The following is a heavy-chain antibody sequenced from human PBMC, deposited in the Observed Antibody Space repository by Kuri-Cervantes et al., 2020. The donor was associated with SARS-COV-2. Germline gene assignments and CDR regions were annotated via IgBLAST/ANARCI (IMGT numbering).Heavy chain of an antibody. Sequence: GESLKISCAASGFTFSSYDMHWVRQATGKGLEWVSAIGTAGDTYYPGSVKGRFTISRDNSKNTLYLQMNSLRAEDTAVYYCAKDLILSSFSITMVRGVIITVFDYWGQGTLVTVSS. CDR2: IGTAGDT. CDR3: AKDLILSSFSITMVRGVIITVFDY. V-gene: IGHV3-13*04. J-gene: IGHJ4*02. D-gene: IGHD3-10*01. CDR1: GFTFSSYD.